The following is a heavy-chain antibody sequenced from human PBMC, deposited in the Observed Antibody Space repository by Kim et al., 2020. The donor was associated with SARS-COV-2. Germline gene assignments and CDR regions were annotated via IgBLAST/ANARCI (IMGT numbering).Heavy chain of an antibody. CDR3: AREGSSLDY. CDR1: GGSISSYY. V-gene: IGHV4-59*01. CDR2: IYYSGST. J-gene: IGHJ4*02. D-gene: IGHD6-13*01. Sequence: SETLSLTCTVSGGSISSYYWSWIRQPPGKGLEWIGYIYYSGSTNYNPSLKSRVTISVDTSKNQFSLKLSSVTAADTAVYYFAREGSSLDYWGQGTLVTVS.